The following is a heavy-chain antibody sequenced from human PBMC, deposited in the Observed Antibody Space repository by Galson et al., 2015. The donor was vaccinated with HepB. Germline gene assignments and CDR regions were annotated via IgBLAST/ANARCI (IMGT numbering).Heavy chain of an antibody. Sequence: SVKVSCKASGGTFSSYTISWVRQAPGQGLEWMGRIIPILGIANYAQKFQGRVTITADKSTSTAYMELSSLRSEDTAVYYCASADCSGGSCDKIGSYYYYGMDVWGQGTTVTVSS. CDR3: ASADCSGGSCDKIGSYYYYGMDV. V-gene: IGHV1-69*02. CDR2: IIPILGIA. CDR1: GGTFSSYT. J-gene: IGHJ6*02. D-gene: IGHD2-15*01.